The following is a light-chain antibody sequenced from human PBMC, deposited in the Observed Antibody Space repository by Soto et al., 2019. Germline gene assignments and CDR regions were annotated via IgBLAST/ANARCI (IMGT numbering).Light chain of an antibody. CDR2: DAS. J-gene: IGKJ2*01. CDR3: QQYYKTPYT. CDR1: QRISVH. V-gene: IGKV1-39*01. Sequence: DIQMTQSPSSLSASVGDTVTITCRASQRISVHLNWYQQKPGPVPKHLIYDASNLHSGFPSRFRDSAPETDFALTISSLQPEELATYYCQQYYKTPYTLGQGTRLEIK.